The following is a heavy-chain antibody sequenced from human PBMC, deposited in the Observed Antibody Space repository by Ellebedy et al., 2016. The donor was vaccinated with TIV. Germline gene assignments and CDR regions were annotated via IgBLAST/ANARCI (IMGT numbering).Heavy chain of an antibody. Sequence: SETLSLXCTVSGGSISSYYWSWIRQPPGKGLEWIGYIYYSGSTNYNPSLKSRVTISVDTSKNQFSLKLSSVTAADTAVYYCARVLNYDFWSGPQGGWFNPWGQGTLVTVSS. CDR2: IYYSGST. V-gene: IGHV4-59*13. CDR3: ARVLNYDFWSGPQGGWFNP. J-gene: IGHJ5*02. CDR1: GGSISSYY. D-gene: IGHD3-3*01.